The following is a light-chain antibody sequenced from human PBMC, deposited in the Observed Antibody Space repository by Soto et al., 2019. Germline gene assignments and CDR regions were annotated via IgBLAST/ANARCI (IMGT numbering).Light chain of an antibody. J-gene: IGLJ7*01. Sequence: QSALSQPPSASGSPGQSVTISCTGSSSDVGGYNFVSWYQHLPGKAPKLMIYEVIQRPSGVPDRFSGSKSGNTASLTVSGLQAEDDADYYCSSYAGSDNFVLFGGGTQLTVI. V-gene: IGLV2-8*01. CDR2: EVI. CDR3: SSYAGSDNFVL. CDR1: SSDVGGYNF.